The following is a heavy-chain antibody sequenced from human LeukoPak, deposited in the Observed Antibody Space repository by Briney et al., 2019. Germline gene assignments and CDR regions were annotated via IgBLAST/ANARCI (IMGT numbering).Heavy chain of an antibody. CDR1: GYTFTSYY. CDR2: INPSGGST. J-gene: IGHJ4*02. Sequence: ASVKVSCKASGYTFTSYYMHWVRQAPGQGLEWMGIINPSGGSTSYAQKFQGRVTMTRDTSTSTVYMELSSLRSEDTAVYYCARERFEQLVSQNYYFDYWGQGTLVTVSS. V-gene: IGHV1-46*01. CDR3: ARERFEQLVSQNYYFDY. D-gene: IGHD6-6*01.